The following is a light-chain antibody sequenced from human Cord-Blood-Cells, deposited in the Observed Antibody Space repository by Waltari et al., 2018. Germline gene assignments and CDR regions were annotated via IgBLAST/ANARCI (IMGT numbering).Light chain of an antibody. CDR3: QQSYSTLALT. CDR2: AAS. Sequence: DIQMTQSPSSLSASVGDRVTITCRASQSISSYLNWYPQKPGKAPKLLIYAASSLQSGVPSRFSGSVSGTDFTLTISSLQPEDFATYYCQQSYSTLALTFGGWTKVEIK. J-gene: IGKJ4*01. CDR1: QSISSY. V-gene: IGKV1-39*01.